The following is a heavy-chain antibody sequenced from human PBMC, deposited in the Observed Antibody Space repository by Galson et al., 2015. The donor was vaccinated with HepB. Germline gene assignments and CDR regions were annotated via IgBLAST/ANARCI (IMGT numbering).Heavy chain of an antibody. CDR1: GDSVSSTSVT. CDR2: TYYRSKWYT. Sequence: CAISGDSVSSTSVTWNWIRQSPSRGLEWLGRTYYRSKWYTDYAVSVKSRITINPDTSKNQFSLQLNSVTPEDAAVYYCARRSSSNYLDYWGQGTLVTVSS. CDR3: ARRSSSNYLDY. V-gene: IGHV6-1*01. J-gene: IGHJ4*02. D-gene: IGHD3-22*01.